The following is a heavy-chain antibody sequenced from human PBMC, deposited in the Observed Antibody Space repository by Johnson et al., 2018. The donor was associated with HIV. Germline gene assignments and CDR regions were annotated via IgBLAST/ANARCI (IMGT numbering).Heavy chain of an antibody. CDR2: ISYDGSNK. CDR3: ARGGYSIKDRGAFDI. V-gene: IGHV3-30*04. Sequence: HVQLVESGGGVVQPGRSLRLSCAASGFTFSSYAMHWVRQAPGKGLEWVAVISYDGSNKYYADSVKGRFTISRDNAKNSLYLQMNSLRAEDTAVYYCARGGYSIKDRGAFDIWGQGTMVTVSS. CDR1: GFTFSSYA. J-gene: IGHJ3*02. D-gene: IGHD6-13*01.